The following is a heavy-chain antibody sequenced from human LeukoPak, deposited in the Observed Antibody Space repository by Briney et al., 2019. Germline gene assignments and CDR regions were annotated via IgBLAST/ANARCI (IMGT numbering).Heavy chain of an antibody. D-gene: IGHD1-26*01. Sequence: GGSLRLSCAASGFIFSDHYMDWVRQAPGKGLEWVGRTRNEANIYTTKYAASVKGRFIISRDDSKNSLYLQMNSLKTEGTAVYYCASPVGATTVRAFDIWGQGTMVTVSS. CDR2: TRNEANIYTT. CDR3: ASPVGATTVRAFDI. CDR1: GFIFSDHY. V-gene: IGHV3-72*01. J-gene: IGHJ3*02.